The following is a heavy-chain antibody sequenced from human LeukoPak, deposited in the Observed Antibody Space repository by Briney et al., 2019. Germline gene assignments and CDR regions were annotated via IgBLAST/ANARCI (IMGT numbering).Heavy chain of an antibody. CDR2: IIPIFGTA. V-gene: IGHV1-69*13. Sequence: SVKVSCKASGGTFISYAISWVRQAPGQGLEWMGGIIPIFGTANYAQKFQGRVTITADESTSTAYMELSSLRSEDTAVYYCASLGAAGTLADVWGQGTTVTVSS. CDR3: ASLGAAGTLADV. J-gene: IGHJ6*02. D-gene: IGHD6-13*01. CDR1: GGTFISYA.